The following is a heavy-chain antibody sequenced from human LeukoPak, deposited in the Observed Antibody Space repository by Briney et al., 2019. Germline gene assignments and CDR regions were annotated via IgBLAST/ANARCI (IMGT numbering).Heavy chain of an antibody. D-gene: IGHD2-15*01. CDR3: AKGGVAVTAPDC. V-gene: IGHV3-23*01. Sequence: GGSLRLSCVASGFTFSTDTMSWVRQAPGKGLEWVSRIRGNGGSIGYADSVKGRFTISRDNSKNTLYLQMSSLRAEDTAVYYCAKGGVAVTAPDCWGQGTLVTVSS. CDR1: GFTFSTDT. J-gene: IGHJ4*02. CDR2: IRGNGGSI.